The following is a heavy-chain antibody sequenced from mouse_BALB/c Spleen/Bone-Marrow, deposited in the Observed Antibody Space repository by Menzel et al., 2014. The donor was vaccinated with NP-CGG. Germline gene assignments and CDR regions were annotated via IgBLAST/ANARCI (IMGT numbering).Heavy chain of an antibody. CDR3: TRGGNWDDFDV. CDR2: ISSGSTAI. Sequence: LVESGGGLVQPGGSRKLSCAASGFTFSSFGMHWVRQAPEKGLEWVAYISSGSTAIFYADTVKGRFTISRDNPKNTLFLQMTSLRSEDTAMYYCTRGGNWDDFDVWGAGTTVTVSS. V-gene: IGHV5-17*02. J-gene: IGHJ1*01. D-gene: IGHD4-1*01. CDR1: GFTFSSFG.